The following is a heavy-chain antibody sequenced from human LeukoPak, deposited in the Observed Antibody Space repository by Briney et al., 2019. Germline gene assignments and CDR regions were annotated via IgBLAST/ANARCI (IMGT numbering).Heavy chain of an antibody. D-gene: IGHD5-24*01. CDR3: AKDRDGYNDY. Sequence: GGSLRLSCAAYGFTFSSYSMNWVRQAPGKGLEWVSFISTSSSYIYYADSVKGRFTISRDNAKNSLYLEMNSLRAEDTAVYYCAKDRDGYNDYWGQGTLVTVSS. J-gene: IGHJ4*02. V-gene: IGHV3-21*01. CDR1: GFTFSSYS. CDR2: ISTSSSYI.